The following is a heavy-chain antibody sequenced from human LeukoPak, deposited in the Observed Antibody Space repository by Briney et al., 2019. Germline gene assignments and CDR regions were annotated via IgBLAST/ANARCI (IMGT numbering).Heavy chain of an antibody. V-gene: IGHV3-21*01. D-gene: IGHD2-15*01. Sequence: GGSLRLSCAASGFTFSSYSIDWVRQAPGKGLEWVSSISSSSTYIYYADSVKGRFTISRDNAKNSLYLQMNSLRAEDTAVYYCARDLVVGDAFDIWGQGTMVTVSS. CDR3: ARDLVVGDAFDI. CDR2: ISSSSTYI. CDR1: GFTFSSYS. J-gene: IGHJ3*02.